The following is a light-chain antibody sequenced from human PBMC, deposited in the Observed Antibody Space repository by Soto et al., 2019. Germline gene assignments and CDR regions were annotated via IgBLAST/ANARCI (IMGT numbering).Light chain of an antibody. CDR2: KAS. Sequence: DIQMTQSPSTLSASVGDRVTITCRASQSISSWLAWYQQKPGKAPKLLIYKASSLESGVPSRFSGSRSGTEFTLTISRLQPDDFATYYCQQYNSYPWTFCQGTKVEIK. J-gene: IGKJ1*01. CDR3: QQYNSYPWT. V-gene: IGKV1-5*03. CDR1: QSISSW.